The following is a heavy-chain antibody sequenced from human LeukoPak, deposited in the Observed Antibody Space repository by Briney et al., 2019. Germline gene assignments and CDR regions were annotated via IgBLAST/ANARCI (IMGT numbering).Heavy chain of an antibody. J-gene: IGHJ6*02. CDR3: ARRSYHMDV. V-gene: IGHV4-59*01. CDR1: GDSISSYY. D-gene: IGHD2-2*01. CDR2: IDNRGNT. Sequence: PSETLSLTCTVSGDSISSYYWSWIRQPPGKGLEWVGYIDNRGNTNYNPSLKSRVTISVDTSKNQFSLKLISVTAADTAVYYCARRSYHMDVWGQGTTVTVSS.